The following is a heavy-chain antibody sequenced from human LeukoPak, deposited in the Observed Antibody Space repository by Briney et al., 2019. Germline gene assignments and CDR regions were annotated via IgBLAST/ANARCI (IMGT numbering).Heavy chain of an antibody. J-gene: IGHJ4*02. V-gene: IGHV1-2*02. CDR1: GYTFTGYY. Sequence: ASVKVSCKVSGYTFTGYYMHWVRQAPGQGLEWMGWINPNSGGTNYAQKFQGRVTMTRDTSISTAYMELSRLRSDDTAVYYCARDLSIVVVIAFDYWGQGTLVTVPS. CDR3: ARDLSIVVVIAFDY. CDR2: INPNSGGT. D-gene: IGHD3-22*01.